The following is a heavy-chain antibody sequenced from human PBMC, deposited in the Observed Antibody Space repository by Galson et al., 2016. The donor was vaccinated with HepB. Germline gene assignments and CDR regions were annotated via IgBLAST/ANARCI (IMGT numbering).Heavy chain of an antibody. Sequence: TLSLTCSVSRGFTNSDNYYWSWIRQSPGKGLEWIGNIYYSGSTYYNPSLKSRVSLSVDTSKNQFSLQLSSVTAADTAGYYCATGYVVRGTLDVWGQGITVTVSS. CDR3: ATGYVVRGTLDV. CDR1: RGFTNSDNYY. D-gene: IGHD3-16*01. CDR2: IYYSGST. V-gene: IGHV4-30-4*01. J-gene: IGHJ6*02.